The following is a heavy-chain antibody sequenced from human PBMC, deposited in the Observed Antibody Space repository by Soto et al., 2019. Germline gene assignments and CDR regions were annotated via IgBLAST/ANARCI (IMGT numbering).Heavy chain of an antibody. V-gene: IGHV3-53*01. CDR3: ARDWGGNAGLYWYFDL. Sequence: EVQLVESGGGLIQPGGSLRLSCAASGFNVSDNYMTWVRHAPGKGLEWVATVYHTDTTHYADSVKGRFAISSDNSNNIVYLQMNSLRAEDTDVYYCARDWGGNAGLYWYFDLWGRGTLVSVSS. D-gene: IGHD3-16*01. CDR2: VYHTDTT. CDR1: GFNVSDNY. J-gene: IGHJ2*01.